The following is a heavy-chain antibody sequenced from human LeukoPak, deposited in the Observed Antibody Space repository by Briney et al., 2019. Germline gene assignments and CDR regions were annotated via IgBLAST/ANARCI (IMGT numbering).Heavy chain of an antibody. V-gene: IGHV3-64D*06. CDR3: SPLYGYSSGWYTDY. CDR2: ISSNGGST. J-gene: IGHJ4*02. Sequence: GRSLRLSCSASGFTFSSHAMHWVRQAPGKGLEYVSAISSNGGSTYYADSVKGRFTISRDNSKNTLYLQMSSLRAEDTAVYYCSPLYGYSSGWYTDYWGQGTLVTVSS. CDR1: GFTFSSHA. D-gene: IGHD6-19*01.